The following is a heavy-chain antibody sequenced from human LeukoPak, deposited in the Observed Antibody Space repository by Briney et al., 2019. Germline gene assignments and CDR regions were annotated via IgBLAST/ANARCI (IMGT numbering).Heavy chain of an antibody. D-gene: IGHD6-13*01. Sequence: ASVKVSCKASGYTFTSYYMHWVRQPPGQGLEWTGIINPSGGSTSYAQKFQGRVTMPRDTSTSTVYMELSSLRSEDTDVYYCAKGRDSSSWYPSFGYFDYWGEGTLVTVSS. V-gene: IGHV1-46*01. CDR3: AKGRDSSSWYPSFGYFDY. CDR1: GYTFTSYY. J-gene: IGHJ4*02. CDR2: INPSGGST.